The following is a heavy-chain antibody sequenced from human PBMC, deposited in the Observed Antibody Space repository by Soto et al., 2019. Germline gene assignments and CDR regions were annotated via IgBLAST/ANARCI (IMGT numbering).Heavy chain of an antibody. J-gene: IGHJ5*02. D-gene: IGHD6-19*01. CDR1: GFSLSTSGVG. V-gene: IGHV2-5*02. CDR3: ARQSKRSSGWYGGFDP. CDR2: IYWDDYK. Sequence: QITLKESGPTLVKPTQTLTLTCTFSGFSLSTSGVGVGWIRQPPGKALEWLARIYWDDYKRYSPSLKSRRTITRHTSNTQVVLTMTHMDPVDTATYYCARQSKRSSGWYGGFDPWGPGTLVTVSS.